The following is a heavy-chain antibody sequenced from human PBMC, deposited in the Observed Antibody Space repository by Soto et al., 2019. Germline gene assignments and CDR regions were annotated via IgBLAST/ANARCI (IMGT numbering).Heavy chain of an antibody. CDR1: GFTFSSYA. CDR3: AKGVLSSSSIYYGMDV. D-gene: IGHD6-6*01. V-gene: IGHV3-23*01. CDR2: ISGSGGST. J-gene: IGHJ6*02. Sequence: GGSLRLSCAASGFTFSSYAMSWVRQAPGKGLEWVSAISGSGGSTYYADSVKGRFTISRDNSKNTLYLQMNSLRAEDTAVYYCAKGVLSSSSIYYGMDVWGQGTTVTVSS.